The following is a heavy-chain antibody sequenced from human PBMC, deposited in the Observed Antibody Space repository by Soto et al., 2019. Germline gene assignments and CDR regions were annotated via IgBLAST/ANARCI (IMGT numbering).Heavy chain of an antibody. J-gene: IGHJ4*02. Sequence: NPSETLSLTCAVYGGSFSGYYWSWIRQPPGKGLEWIGEINHSGSTNYNPSLKSRVTISVDTSKNQFSLKLSSVTAADTAVYYCARGRGSSAFSQRTYFDYWGQGTLVTVSS. D-gene: IGHD6-6*01. CDR1: GGSFSGYY. CDR3: ARGRGSSAFSQRTYFDY. V-gene: IGHV4-34*01. CDR2: INHSGST.